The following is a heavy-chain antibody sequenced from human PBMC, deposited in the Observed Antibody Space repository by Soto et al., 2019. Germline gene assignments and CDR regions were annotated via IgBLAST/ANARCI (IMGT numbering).Heavy chain of an antibody. CDR3: ARDLSWGSNWYYYMDV. Sequence: ESGGGLVQPGGSLRLSCATSGFILSDCAMNWVRQAPGKGLEWVSYISSSSSVIDYADSVKGRFTVSRDNARNSRYLQMNSLRAEDTAVYYCARDLSWGSNWYYYMDVWGKGTTVTVSS. V-gene: IGHV3-48*01. CDR1: GFILSDCA. D-gene: IGHD7-27*01. J-gene: IGHJ6*03. CDR2: ISSSSSVI.